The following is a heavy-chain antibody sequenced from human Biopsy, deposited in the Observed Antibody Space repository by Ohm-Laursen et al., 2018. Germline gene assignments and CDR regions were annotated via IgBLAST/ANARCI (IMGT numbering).Heavy chain of an antibody. Sequence: SDTLSLTCNVSGGSISNLYWSWIRQPPGKGLEWIGYMYYSGNTNYNPSLKSGVTISVGTSKNQLSLKLRSVTAADTAVYYCALETTYCSGNRCYPDGMDVWGQGTTVTVSS. V-gene: IGHV4-59*08. D-gene: IGHD2-15*01. CDR1: GGSISNLY. J-gene: IGHJ6*02. CDR3: ALETTYCSGNRCYPDGMDV. CDR2: MYYSGNT.